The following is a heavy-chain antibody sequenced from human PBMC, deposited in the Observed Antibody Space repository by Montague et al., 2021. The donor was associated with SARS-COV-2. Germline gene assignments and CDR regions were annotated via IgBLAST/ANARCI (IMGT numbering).Heavy chain of an antibody. V-gene: IGHV4-39*01. D-gene: IGHD3-10*01. J-gene: IGHJ5*02. Sequence: SDTLSLTCTFSGGTISSSSYYCAWIRQPPGKGLEWVGSVYSRGSTYYNPSLKSQVTISVDTSKNQFSLKLTSVTAADTAVYYCARHIVTMVRGGHIPMEGWFDPWGQGTLVTVSS. CDR1: GGTISSSSYY. CDR3: ARHIVTMVRGGHIPMEGWFDP. CDR2: VYSRGST.